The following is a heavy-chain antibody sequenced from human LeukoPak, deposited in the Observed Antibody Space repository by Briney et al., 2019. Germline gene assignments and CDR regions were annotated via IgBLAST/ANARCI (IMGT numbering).Heavy chain of an antibody. Sequence: QPGRSLRLSCAASGFTFSSYGMHWVRQAPGKGLEWVAVISYDGSNKYYADSVKGRFTISRDNSKNTLYLQMNSLRAEDTAVYYCAKDPLWEDYGDHAFDYWGQGTLVTVSS. CDR1: GFTFSSYG. J-gene: IGHJ4*02. CDR3: AKDPLWEDYGDHAFDY. D-gene: IGHD4-17*01. V-gene: IGHV3-30*18. CDR2: ISYDGSNK.